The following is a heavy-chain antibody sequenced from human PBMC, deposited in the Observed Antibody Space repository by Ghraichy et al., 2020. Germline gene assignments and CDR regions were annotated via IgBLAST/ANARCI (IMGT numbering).Heavy chain of an antibody. CDR2: IFPGYSDT. J-gene: IGHJ5*02. V-gene: IGHV5-51*01. D-gene: IGHD2-15*01. CDR1: GYIFTNYW. Sequence: GESLNISCEGSGYIFTNYWIAWVRQMPGKGLEWMGIIFPGYSDTRYSPSFRGQVTMSVDKSISTAYLQWSSLKASDTATYFCVRHVGCSTVPETWFDPWGQGTLVTVSS. CDR3: VRHVGCSTVPETWFDP.